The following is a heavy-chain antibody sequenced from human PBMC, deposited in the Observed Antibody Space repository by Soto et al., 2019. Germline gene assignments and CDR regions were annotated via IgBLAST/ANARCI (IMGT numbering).Heavy chain of an antibody. D-gene: IGHD5-12*01. J-gene: IGHJ4*02. CDR3: ARLTRGVYDLDRLWEKFDY. CDR1: GFSLSSIGMG. V-gene: IGHV2-5*02. CDR2: IYSDDDK. Sequence: QITVKESGLPLVKPTETLTLTCTFSGFSLSSIGMGVGWIRQPPGKALEWLALIYSDDDKRYSPSLSSRLTITQHPSKNQVDLTMTNMDPVDTATYYCARLTRGVYDLDRLWEKFDYWGQGTLVTVSS.